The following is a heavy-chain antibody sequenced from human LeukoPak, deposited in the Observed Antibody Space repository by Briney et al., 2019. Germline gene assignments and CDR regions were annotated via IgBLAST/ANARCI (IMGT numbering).Heavy chain of an antibody. CDR1: GYSFTSYW. V-gene: IGHV5-51*01. CDR3: ARQTAGGVSYYYYGMDV. D-gene: IGHD2-21*02. CDR2: IYPGDSDT. Sequence: GESLKISCKGSGYSFTSYWIGWLRQMPGKGLEWMGIIYPGDSDTRYSPSFQGQVTISADKSISTAYLQWSSLKASDTAMYYCARQTAGGVSYYYYGMDVWGQGTTVTVSS. J-gene: IGHJ6*02.